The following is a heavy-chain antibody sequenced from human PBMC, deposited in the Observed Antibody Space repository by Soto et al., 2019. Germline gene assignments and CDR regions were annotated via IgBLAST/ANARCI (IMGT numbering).Heavy chain of an antibody. V-gene: IGHV1-69*02. CDR2: IIPIVGIT. Sequence: QVQLVQSGAEVKKPGSSVKVSCKASGGTFSSYTISWVRQAPGQGLEWMGRIIPIVGITKYAQKFQGRVTITADKYTSTAYMELSSLRSEDTAVYYCARDDGLAYCGGDCYSWGQGTLVTVSS. CDR3: ARDDGLAYCGGDCYS. J-gene: IGHJ4*02. CDR1: GGTFSSYT. D-gene: IGHD2-21*02.